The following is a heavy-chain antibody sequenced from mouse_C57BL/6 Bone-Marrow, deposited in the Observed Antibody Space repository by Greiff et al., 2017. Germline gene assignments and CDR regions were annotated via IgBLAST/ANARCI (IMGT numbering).Heavy chain of an antibody. D-gene: IGHD4-1*01. V-gene: IGHV2-2*01. CDR3: ARPFVSWDKGAIDY. CDR2: IWSGGST. J-gene: IGHJ4*01. Sequence: VQLKESGPGLVQPSQSLSITCTVSGFSLTSYGVHWVRQSPGKGLEWVGVIWSGGSTDYNAAFISRLSISKDNSKSQVFFKMHSLQADDTAIYYCARPFVSWDKGAIDYWGQGTSGTVSS. CDR1: GFSLTSYG.